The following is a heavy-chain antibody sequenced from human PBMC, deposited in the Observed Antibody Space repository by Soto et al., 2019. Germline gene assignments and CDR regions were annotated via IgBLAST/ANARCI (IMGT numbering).Heavy chain of an antibody. Sequence: ASVKVSCKASGYTFTSYGISWVRQAPGQGLEWMGWISAYNGNTNYAQKLQGRVTMTTDTSTSTAYMELRRLRSDDTAVYYCARDVVMGYWGGDCSGPGAPWGQETLVTVSS. CDR1: GYTFTSYG. CDR3: ARDVVMGYWGGDCSGPGAP. CDR2: ISAYNGNT. D-gene: IGHD2-21*02. V-gene: IGHV1-18*01. J-gene: IGHJ5*02.